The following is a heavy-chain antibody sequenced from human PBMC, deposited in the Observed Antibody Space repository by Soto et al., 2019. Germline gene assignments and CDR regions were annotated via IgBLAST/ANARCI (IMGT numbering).Heavy chain of an antibody. CDR1: GGTFSSYA. Sequence: SVKVSCKASGGTFSSYAISWVRQAPGQGLEWMGGIIPIFGTANYAQKFQGRVTITADESTSTAYMELSSLRSEDTAVYYCARTLYYYDSSGSYYYGMDVWGQGTTVTVSS. CDR2: IIPIFGTA. J-gene: IGHJ6*02. D-gene: IGHD3-22*01. CDR3: ARTLYYYDSSGSYYYGMDV. V-gene: IGHV1-69*13.